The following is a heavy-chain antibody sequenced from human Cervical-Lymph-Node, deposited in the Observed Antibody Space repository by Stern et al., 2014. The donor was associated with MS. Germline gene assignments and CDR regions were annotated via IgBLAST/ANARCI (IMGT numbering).Heavy chain of an antibody. D-gene: IGHD2-21*02. CDR2: ISDTGTT. CDR3: ARDPSTTASDWFFDL. Sequence: VQLVESGPGLVKPSETLSLTCTVSGGAVSDYYWTWIRQRPGKGLEWIGYISDTGTTNYNPSLHSRVTITLDTSQNQVSLRLRSVIAADTAVYYCARDPSTTASDWFFDLWGRGSLVTVSS. V-gene: IGHV4-59*02. J-gene: IGHJ2*01. CDR1: GGAVSDYY.